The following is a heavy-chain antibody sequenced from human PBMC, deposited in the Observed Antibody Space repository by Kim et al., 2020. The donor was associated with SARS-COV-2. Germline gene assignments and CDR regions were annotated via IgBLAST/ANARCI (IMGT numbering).Heavy chain of an antibody. CDR1: GYTFSNYA. D-gene: IGHD3-3*01. V-gene: IGHV1-3*01. CDR2: INAGSGNT. Sequence: ASVKVSCKASGYTFSNYAMHWVRQAPGQRLEWMGWINAGSGNTKYSQKFQGRLIITRDTSASTAYMELSSLRSEDTAVYYCARGGAVLRFLEWLSSYFDYWGQGTLVTVSS. J-gene: IGHJ4*02. CDR3: ARGGAVLRFLEWLSSYFDY.